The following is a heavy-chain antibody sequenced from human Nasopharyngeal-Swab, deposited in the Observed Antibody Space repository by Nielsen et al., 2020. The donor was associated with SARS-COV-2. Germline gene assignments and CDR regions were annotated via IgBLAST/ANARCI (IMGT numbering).Heavy chain of an antibody. J-gene: IGHJ4*02. D-gene: IGHD1-26*01. V-gene: IGHV3-23*01. Sequence: GGSLRLSCAASGFTFSSYWMSWVRQAPGKGLEWVSAISGSGGSTYYADSVKGRFTISRDNSKNTLYLQMNSLRAEDTAVYYCAKDSVFRVGATSYFDYWGQGTLVTVSS. CDR3: AKDSVFRVGATSYFDY. CDR2: ISGSGGST. CDR1: GFTFSSYW.